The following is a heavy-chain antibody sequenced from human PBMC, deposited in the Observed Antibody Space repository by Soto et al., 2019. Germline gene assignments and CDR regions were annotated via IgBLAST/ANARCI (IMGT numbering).Heavy chain of an antibody. V-gene: IGHV1-2*04. D-gene: IGHD2-8*01. J-gene: IGHJ6*02. CDR3: ARANWSGSSYYYYGMDV. Sequence: ASVKVSCKASVYTFTGYYMHWVRQAPGQGLEWMGWINPNSGGTNYAQKFQGWVTMTRDTSISTAYMELSRLRSDDTAVYYCARANWSGSSYYYYGMDVWGQGTTVTVSS. CDR1: VYTFTGYY. CDR2: INPNSGGT.